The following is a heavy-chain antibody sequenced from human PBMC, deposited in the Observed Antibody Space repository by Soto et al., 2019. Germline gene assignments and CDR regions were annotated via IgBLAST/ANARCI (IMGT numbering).Heavy chain of an antibody. V-gene: IGHV1-69*01. CDR3: ATPGDRSGYYYEFVY. CDR2: IIPICGTA. D-gene: IGHD3-22*01. CDR1: GGTFSSYA. J-gene: IGHJ4*02. Sequence: QVQLVQSGAEVKKPGSSVKVSCKASGGTFSSYAISWVRQAPGQGREWMGGIIPICGTANYAQKFQGRVTITADESTSTGYMELSSLRSEDTAVYYCATPGDRSGYYYEFVYWGQGTLVTVSS.